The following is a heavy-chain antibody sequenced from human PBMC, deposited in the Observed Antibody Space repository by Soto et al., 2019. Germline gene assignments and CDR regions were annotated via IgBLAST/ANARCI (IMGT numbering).Heavy chain of an antibody. J-gene: IGHJ6*03. V-gene: IGHV1-8*01. D-gene: IGHD4-17*01. Sequence: ASVKVSCKASGYTFTSYDINWVRQATGQGLEWMGWMNPNSGNTGYAQKFQGRVTMTRNTSISTAYMELSSLRSEDTAVYYCARGRAWDNPRLPYYYYYYMDVWGKGTTVTVSS. CDR1: GYTFTSYD. CDR3: ARGRAWDNPRLPYYYYYYMDV. CDR2: MNPNSGNT.